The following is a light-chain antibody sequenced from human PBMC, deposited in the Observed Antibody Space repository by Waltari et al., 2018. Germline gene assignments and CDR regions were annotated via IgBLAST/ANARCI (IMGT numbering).Light chain of an antibody. J-gene: IGKJ5*01. CDR2: DAS. V-gene: IGKV3-15*01. CDR3: QQYNRWPPLT. CDR1: QSIATN. Sequence: EVVMTQSPDTLSVSPGGRATLSCRASQSIATNLAWYQQRRGQAPRLLIFDASTRATSISGRFSGSGSGTVFTLTISSLQSDDSAVYYCQQYNRWPPLTFGQGTRLEIK.